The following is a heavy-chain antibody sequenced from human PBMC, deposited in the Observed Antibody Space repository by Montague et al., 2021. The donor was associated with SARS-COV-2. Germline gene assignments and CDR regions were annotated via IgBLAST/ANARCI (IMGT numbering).Heavy chain of an antibody. CDR3: ARARQDVVVPALGIGAYYYYYYMDV. Sequence: SETLSLTCAVYGGSFSGYYWNWIRRPPGKGLEWIGEINHSGSTNYNPSLKSRVTISVDTSKNQFSLKLSSVTAADTAVYYCARARQDVVVPALGIGAYYYYYYMDVWDKGTTVTVSS. J-gene: IGHJ6*03. CDR2: INHSGST. CDR1: GGSFSGYY. V-gene: IGHV4-34*01. D-gene: IGHD2-2*01.